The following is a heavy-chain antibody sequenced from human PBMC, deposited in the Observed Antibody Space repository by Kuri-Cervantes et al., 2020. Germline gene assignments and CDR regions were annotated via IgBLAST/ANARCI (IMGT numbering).Heavy chain of an antibody. V-gene: IGHV4-61*01. J-gene: IGHJ5*02. Sequence: SETLSLTCTVSGGSVSSGSYYWSWIRQPPGKGLEWIGYIYYSGSTNYNPSLKSRVTISVDTSKNQFSLKLSSVTAADTAVYYCARGGYSSSWYISGTKNWFDPWGQGTLVTVSS. D-gene: IGHD6-13*01. CDR1: GGSVSSGSYY. CDR3: ARGGYSSSWYISGTKNWFDP. CDR2: IYYSGST.